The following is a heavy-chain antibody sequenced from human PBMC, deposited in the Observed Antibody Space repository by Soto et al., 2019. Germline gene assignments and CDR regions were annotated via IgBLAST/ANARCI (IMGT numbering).Heavy chain of an antibody. CDR3: ARGGCSGGSCYRHYDFDN. D-gene: IGHD2-15*01. V-gene: IGHV4-34*01. CDR1: GGSFSGYY. CDR2: INHSGST. Sequence: PSETLSLTCAVYGGSFSGYYWSWIRQPPGKGLEWIGEINHSGSTNYNPSLKSRVTISVDTSKNQFSLKLSSVTAADTAVHYCARGGCSGGSCYRHYDFDNWGQGTLVTVSS. J-gene: IGHJ4*02.